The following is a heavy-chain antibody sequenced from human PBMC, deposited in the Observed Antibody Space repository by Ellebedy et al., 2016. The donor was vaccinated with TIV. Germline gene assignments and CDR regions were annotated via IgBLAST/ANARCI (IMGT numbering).Heavy chain of an antibody. D-gene: IGHD6-19*01. CDR1: GFTFSSYA. CDR2: ISAGGGSA. Sequence: GESLKISCVASGFTFSSYAMSWVRQAPGKGLEWVSTISAGGGSAYSADSVKGRFSISRDNSRKFRYLQMTSLRVEETAVYYCAKATAVADYYFDYWGQGTLVTVSS. V-gene: IGHV3-23*01. J-gene: IGHJ4*02. CDR3: AKATAVADYYFDY.